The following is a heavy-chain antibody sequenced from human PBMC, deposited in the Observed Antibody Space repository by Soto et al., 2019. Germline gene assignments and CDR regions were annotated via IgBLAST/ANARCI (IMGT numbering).Heavy chain of an antibody. V-gene: IGHV3-23*01. CDR2: ISSGGGTT. CDR3: AKVSLGALTFTDYYYYGLDV. J-gene: IGHJ6*02. CDR1: GFTFSTYA. Sequence: PGGSLRLSCAASGFTFSTYAMNWVRQAPGKGLEWVSAISSGGGTTYSADSVKGRVTISRDNSKNTLYLQMNSLRAEDTAVYYCAKVSLGALTFTDYYYYGLDVWGQGTTVTVSS. D-gene: IGHD1-26*01.